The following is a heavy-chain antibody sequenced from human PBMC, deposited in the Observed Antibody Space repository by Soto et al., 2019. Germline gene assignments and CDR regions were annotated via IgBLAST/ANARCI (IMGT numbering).Heavy chain of an antibody. CDR3: ARDSHYTGDFDY. CDR2: ISAYNGNT. D-gene: IGHD4-4*01. Sequence: GASVKVSCKASGYTFTSYGISWVRQAPGQGLEWMGWISAYNGNTNYAQKLQGRVTMTTDTSTSTANMELRSLRSDDTAVYYCARDSHYTGDFDYWGQGTLVTVSS. CDR1: GYTFTSYG. V-gene: IGHV1-18*01. J-gene: IGHJ4*02.